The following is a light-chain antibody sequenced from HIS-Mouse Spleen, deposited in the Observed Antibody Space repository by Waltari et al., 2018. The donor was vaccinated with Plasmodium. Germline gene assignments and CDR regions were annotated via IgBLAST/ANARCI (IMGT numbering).Light chain of an antibody. V-gene: IGKV4-1*01. Sequence: DIVMTQSPDSLAVSLGERATINCKSSQSVLYSSNNKNYLAWYQQKRGQPPKLPIYWATTRGSGVPDRFSGSGSGTDFTLTISSLQAEDVAVYYCQQYYSTPPYTFGQGTKLEIK. CDR1: QSVLYSSNNKNY. J-gene: IGKJ2*01. CDR2: WAT. CDR3: QQYYSTPPYT.